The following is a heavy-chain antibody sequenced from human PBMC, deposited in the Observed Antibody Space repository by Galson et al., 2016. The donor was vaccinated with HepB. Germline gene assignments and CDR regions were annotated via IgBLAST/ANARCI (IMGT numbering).Heavy chain of an antibody. V-gene: IGHV5-51*01. D-gene: IGHD3-22*01. Sequence: QSGAEVKKPGESLRISCKTSGYSFSNYWIAWVRQMPGKVLEWMGIIYSGDSDTRYSPSFQGQVTISADKSIRTSYLQWTRLKDSDTAMYYCARKGNFDTLYYGLDVWGQGTTVTVSS. CDR3: ARKGNFDTLYYGLDV. CDR1: GYSFSNYW. J-gene: IGHJ6*02. CDR2: IYSGDSDT.